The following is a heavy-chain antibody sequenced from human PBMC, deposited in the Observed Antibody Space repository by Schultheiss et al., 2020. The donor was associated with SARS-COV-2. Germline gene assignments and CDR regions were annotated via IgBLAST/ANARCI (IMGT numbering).Heavy chain of an antibody. J-gene: IGHJ4*02. D-gene: IGHD2-8*01. CDR1: GGSFSGYF. V-gene: IGHV4-34*01. CDR2: IYYSGST. CDR3: ARNGHRRGYFDY. Sequence: SETLSLTCAVYGGSFSGYFWSWIRQPPGKGLEWIGSIYYSGSTYYNPSLKSRVTISVDTSKNQFSLKLSSVTAADTAVYYCARNGHRRGYFDYWGQGTLVTVSS.